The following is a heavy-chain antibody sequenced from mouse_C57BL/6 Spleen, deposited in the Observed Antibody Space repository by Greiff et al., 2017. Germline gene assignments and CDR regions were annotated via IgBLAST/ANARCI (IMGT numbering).Heavy chain of an antibody. CDR1: GYAFSSYW. J-gene: IGHJ2*01. CDR3: ARDDGNGFFFDC. V-gene: IGHV1-80*01. CDR2: IYPGDGGT. Sequence: QVQLQQSGAELVKPGASVKISCKASGYAFSSYWMNWVKQRPGKGLEWIGHIYPGDGGTNYNGKFKGKATLTADKSSSTAYLQLSSLTSEDSAVFFCARDDGNGFFFDCWGEGITLTVSS. D-gene: IGHD1-1*01.